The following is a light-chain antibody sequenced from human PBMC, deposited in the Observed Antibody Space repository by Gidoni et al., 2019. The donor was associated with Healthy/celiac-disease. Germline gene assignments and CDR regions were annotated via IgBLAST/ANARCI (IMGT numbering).Light chain of an antibody. V-gene: IGLV2-14*01. CDR3: SSYTSSSTYVV. CDR2: DVS. J-gene: IGLJ2*01. Sequence: QSALTQPASASGSPGQSSTISCTGTSSDVGGYNYVSWYQQHPGKAPKLMIYDVSNRPSGVSNRFSGSKSGNTASLTISGLQAEDEADYYCSSYTSSSTYVVFGGGTKLTVL. CDR1: SSDVGGYNY.